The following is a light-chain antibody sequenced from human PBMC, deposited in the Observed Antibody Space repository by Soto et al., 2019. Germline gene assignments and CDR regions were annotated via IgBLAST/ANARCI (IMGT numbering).Light chain of an antibody. CDR2: GAS. CDR3: QQYGSSPPYT. CDR1: HSVSSSY. Sequence: EIVLTQSPGTLSLSPGERATLSCRASHSVSSSYLAWYQQNPGQAPRLLIYGASSRGTGIPDRFSGSGSGTDFTLTISRLAPEDFAVYYCQQYGSSPPYTFGQGTKLEIK. V-gene: IGKV3-20*01. J-gene: IGKJ2*01.